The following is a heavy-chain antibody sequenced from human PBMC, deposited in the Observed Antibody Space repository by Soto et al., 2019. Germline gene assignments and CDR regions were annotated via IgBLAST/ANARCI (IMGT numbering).Heavy chain of an antibody. D-gene: IGHD2-2*01. CDR1: GFTFSSYA. Sequence: QVQLVESGGGVVQPGRSLRLSCAASGFTFSSYAMHWVRQAPGKGLEWVAVISYDGSNKYYADSVKGRFTISRDNSKNTLYLHMNSLRAEDTAVYYCARGAIVLVPAAIFGHFAYWGQGTLVTVSS. J-gene: IGHJ4*02. CDR2: ISYDGSNK. CDR3: ARGAIVLVPAAIFGHFAY. V-gene: IGHV3-30-3*01.